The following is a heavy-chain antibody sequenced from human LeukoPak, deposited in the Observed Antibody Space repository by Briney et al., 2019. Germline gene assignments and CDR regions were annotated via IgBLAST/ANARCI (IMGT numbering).Heavy chain of an antibody. CDR3: ASALTYYYDTSGSLP. V-gene: IGHV3-48*01. D-gene: IGHD3-22*01. Sequence: PGGSLRLSCAASGFTFSRYSMNWVRHAPGKGLEWVSYISSSSNSIYYADSVKGRFTISRDNAKNSLYLQIKSLRAEDTAAYYCASALTYYYDTSGSLPWGQGTLVTVSS. CDR2: ISSSSNSI. CDR1: GFTFSRYS. J-gene: IGHJ5*02.